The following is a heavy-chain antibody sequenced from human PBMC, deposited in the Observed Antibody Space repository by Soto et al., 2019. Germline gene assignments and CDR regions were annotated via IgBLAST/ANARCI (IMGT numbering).Heavy chain of an antibody. CDR3: AGRYSGYDQRTY. CDR2: INQDGSEK. V-gene: IGHV3-7*02. CDR1: GVTVSSSW. Sequence: EVQLVESGGGLVQPGGSLRLSCAVSGVTVSSSWMNWVRQAPGKGLAWVANINQDGSEKYYVDSVKGRITISRDNAKNSLYLQMNSLRAEETAVDYCAGRYSGYDQRTYWGQGTLVTVSS. J-gene: IGHJ4*02. D-gene: IGHD5-12*01.